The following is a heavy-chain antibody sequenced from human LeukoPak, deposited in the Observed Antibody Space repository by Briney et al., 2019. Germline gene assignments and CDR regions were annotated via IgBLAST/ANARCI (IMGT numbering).Heavy chain of an antibody. CDR1: GYTFTNRG. CDR3: ARDEVSGGWYNH. J-gene: IGHJ4*02. CDR2: INADSGNT. V-gene: IGHV1-18*04. Sequence: ASVKVSCKASGYTFTNRGFSWVRQAPGQGLEGMGWINADSGNTNYAQKLQGRVTLTTDTSTNTAYMELRSLRSDDTAVYYCARDEVSGGWYNHWGQGTLVTVSS. D-gene: IGHD6-19*01.